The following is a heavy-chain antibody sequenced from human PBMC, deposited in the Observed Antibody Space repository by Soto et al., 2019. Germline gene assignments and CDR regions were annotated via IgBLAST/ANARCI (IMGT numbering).Heavy chain of an antibody. V-gene: IGHV4-31*03. CDR2: IYYSGST. J-gene: IGHJ6*02. D-gene: IGHD3-10*01. Sequence: SETLSLTCTVSGGSISSGGYYWSWIRQHPGKGQERIGYIYYSGSTYYNPSLKSRVTISVDTSKNQFSLKLSSVTAADTAVYYCARAQHYYGSGSYYPFNYYYGMDVWGQGTTVTVSS. CDR3: ARAQHYYGSGSYYPFNYYYGMDV. CDR1: GGSISSGGYY.